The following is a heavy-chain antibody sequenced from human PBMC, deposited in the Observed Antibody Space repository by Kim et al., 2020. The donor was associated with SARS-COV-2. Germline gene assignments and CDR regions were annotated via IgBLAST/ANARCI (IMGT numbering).Heavy chain of an antibody. J-gene: IGHJ3*02. D-gene: IGHD3-22*01. V-gene: IGHV4-31*02. Sequence: SRQGRVTISVDTSKNQFSLKLRSVTAADTAVYYCARTPIKMIVVVDAFDIWGQGTMVTVSS. CDR3: ARTPIKMIVVVDAFDI.